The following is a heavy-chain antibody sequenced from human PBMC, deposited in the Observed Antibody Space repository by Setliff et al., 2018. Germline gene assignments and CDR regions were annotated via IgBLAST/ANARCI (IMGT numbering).Heavy chain of an antibody. CDR2: IYYSGST. D-gene: IGHD3-22*01. CDR3: AREYYYARSRNFDY. V-gene: IGHV4-39*07. J-gene: IGHJ4*02. CDR1: GGSISSGNYF. Sequence: PSETLSLTCTVSGGSISSGNYFWDWIRQPPGKGLEWIGSIYYSGSTYYNPSLKSRVTISVDTSKNQFSLKLTSVTAADTAVYYCAREYYYARSRNFDYWGQGTLVTVSS.